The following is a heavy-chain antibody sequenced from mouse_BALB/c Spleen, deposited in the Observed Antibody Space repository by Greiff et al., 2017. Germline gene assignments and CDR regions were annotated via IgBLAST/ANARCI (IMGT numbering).Heavy chain of an antibody. Sequence: EVQVVESGGGLVRLGGSLKLSCAASGFTFSSYAMSWVRQTPEKRLEWVASISSGGSTYYPDSVKGRFTISRDNARNILYLQMSSLRSEDTAMYYCARSTMIKDYAMDYWGQGTSVTVSS. CDR3: ARSTMIKDYAMDY. CDR1: GFTFSSYA. D-gene: IGHD2-4*01. V-gene: IGHV5-6-5*01. CDR2: ISSGGST. J-gene: IGHJ4*01.